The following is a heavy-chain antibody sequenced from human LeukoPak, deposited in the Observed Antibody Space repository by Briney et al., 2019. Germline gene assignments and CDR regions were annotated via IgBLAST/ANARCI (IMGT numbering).Heavy chain of an antibody. CDR2: ISYDGSNK. Sequence: PGRSLRLSCAASGFTFSSYAMHWVRQAPGKGLEWVAVISYDGSNKYYADSVKGRFTISRDNSKNTLYLQMNSLRAEDTALYYCAPPIAVAGTGYWGQGTLVTVSS. D-gene: IGHD6-19*01. CDR3: APPIAVAGTGY. V-gene: IGHV3-30-3*01. CDR1: GFTFSSYA. J-gene: IGHJ4*02.